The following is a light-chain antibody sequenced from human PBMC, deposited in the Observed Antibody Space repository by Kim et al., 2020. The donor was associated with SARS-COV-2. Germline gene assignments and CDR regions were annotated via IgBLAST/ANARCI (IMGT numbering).Light chain of an antibody. J-gene: IGLJ2*01. Sequence: SVSISYSGRTSAIGSNTVSSCQSLPEAAPALLIVINDQRPLGVPDRFSGSKSGTSASLAISGLQSADGADYYCAAWDDSLNGIVFGGESQLTVL. V-gene: IGLV1-44*01. CDR3: AAWDDSLNGIV. CDR1: TSAIGSNT. CDR2: IND.